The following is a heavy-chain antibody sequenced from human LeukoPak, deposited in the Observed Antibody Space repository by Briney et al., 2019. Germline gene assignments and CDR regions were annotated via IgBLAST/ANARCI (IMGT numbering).Heavy chain of an antibody. Sequence: GASVKVSCKVSGYNLTELSMHWVRQATGQGREWMGWMNPNSGNTGYAQKLQGRVTMARNTSISTAYMELSSMRSEDTAVYYCARRRSSSWYPLDYYYYYMDVWGKGTTVTISS. CDR1: GYNLTELS. J-gene: IGHJ6*03. CDR3: ARRRSSSWYPLDYYYYYMDV. CDR2: MNPNSGNT. D-gene: IGHD6-13*01. V-gene: IGHV1-8*01.